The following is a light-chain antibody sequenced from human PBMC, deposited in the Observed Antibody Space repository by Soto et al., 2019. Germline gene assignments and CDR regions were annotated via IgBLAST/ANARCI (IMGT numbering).Light chain of an antibody. CDR3: CSFAGGFYV. CDR2: DVS. CDR1: SSDVGGYNY. V-gene: IGLV2-11*01. Sequence: QSDLTRPPAVSGSPGQSVTISCTGTSSDVGGYNYVSWYQQHPGKAPKVIIFDVSKRPSGVPDRFSGSKSGSTASLTISGLQPDDEGDYYCCSFAGGFYVVGPGTKVTVL. J-gene: IGLJ1*01.